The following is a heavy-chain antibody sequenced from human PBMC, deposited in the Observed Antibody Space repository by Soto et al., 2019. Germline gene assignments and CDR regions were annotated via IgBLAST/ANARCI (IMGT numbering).Heavy chain of an antibody. CDR1: GYSFTSYW. V-gene: IGHV5-51*01. CDR3: ARGGQKNVYTSIGP. CDR2: IWPADSDT. D-gene: IGHD1-1*01. J-gene: IGHJ5*02. Sequence: GESLKISCEGSGYSFTSYWIAWVRQMPGKGLEWMGMIWPADSDTRYSPSFQGQVTISADKSISTAYMELRSLTPDDTAVYYCARGGQKNVYTSIGPWGQGTLVTVSS.